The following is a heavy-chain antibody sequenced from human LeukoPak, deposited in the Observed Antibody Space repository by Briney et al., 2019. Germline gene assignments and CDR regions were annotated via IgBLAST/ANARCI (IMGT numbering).Heavy chain of an antibody. D-gene: IGHD5-12*01. CDR2: ISGVGGMT. CDR1: GFTLDDYG. CDR3: AKDAPYSGRVYDC. V-gene: IGHV3-43*02. Sequence: GGSLRLSCGGSGFTLDDYGMHWVRQRPGKGLEWVSLISGVGGMTHYADSVKGRFTISRDNSKNSLYLQMNSLRIEDSAFYYCAKDAPYSGRVYDCWGQGTLGTVSS. J-gene: IGHJ4*02.